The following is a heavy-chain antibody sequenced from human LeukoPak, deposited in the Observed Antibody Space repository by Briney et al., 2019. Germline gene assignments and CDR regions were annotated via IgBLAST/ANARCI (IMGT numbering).Heavy chain of an antibody. CDR1: GYTFSTYG. CDR3: ARSLPRRGWFDP. Sequence: PAASVKVSCKASGYTFSTYGITWVRQAPGQGLEWMGWISAYNGNSNYAQKFQGRVTMTRDTSISTAYMELSRLRSDDTAVYYCARSLPRRGWFDPWGQGTLVTVSS. J-gene: IGHJ5*02. CDR2: ISAYNGNS. V-gene: IGHV1-18*01.